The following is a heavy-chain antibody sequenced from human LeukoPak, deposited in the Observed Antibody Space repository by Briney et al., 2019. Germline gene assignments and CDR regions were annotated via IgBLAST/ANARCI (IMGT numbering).Heavy chain of an antibody. CDR3: ARGGIAAAGSIL. CDR2: INAGNGNT. J-gene: IGHJ4*02. Sequence: ASVKVSCKASGYTFTSYYMHWVRQAPGQGLEWMGWINAGNGNTKYSQKFQGRVTITRDTSASTAYMELSSLRSEDTAVYYCARGGIAAAGSILWGQGTLVTVSS. D-gene: IGHD6-13*01. CDR1: GYTFTSYY. V-gene: IGHV1-3*01.